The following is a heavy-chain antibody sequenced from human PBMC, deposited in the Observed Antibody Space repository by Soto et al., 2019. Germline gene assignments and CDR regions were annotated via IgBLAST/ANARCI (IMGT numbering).Heavy chain of an antibody. V-gene: IGHV3-30*18. CDR3: AKAPGAQHCYDFFFDH. Sequence: QVQVVESGGGVVQPGRTLRLSCSTSGFMFNSCDMHWVRQAPGKGLEWVAVVSFDGDKKYYANSVKGRFTISRDNSQNMVYLQMDSLRPEDTALYYCAKAPGAQHCYDFFFDHWGQEPLSPS. J-gene: IGHJ4*01. D-gene: IGHD5-12*01. CDR2: VSFDGDKK. CDR1: GFMFNSCD.